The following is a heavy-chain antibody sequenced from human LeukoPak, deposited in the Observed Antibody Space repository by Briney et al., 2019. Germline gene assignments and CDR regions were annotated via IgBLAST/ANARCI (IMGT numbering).Heavy chain of an antibody. D-gene: IGHD3-10*01. J-gene: IGHJ4*02. CDR1: GFTFDDYA. CDR2: ISWNSGSI. CDR3: AKDLGSGSYYNPDYYFDY. Sequence: PGRSLRLSCAASGFTFDDYAMHWVRQAPGKGLEWVSGISWNSGSIGYADSVKGRFTISRDNAKNSLYLQMNSLRAEDTALYYCAKDLGSGSYYNPDYYFDYWGQGTLVTVSS. V-gene: IGHV3-9*01.